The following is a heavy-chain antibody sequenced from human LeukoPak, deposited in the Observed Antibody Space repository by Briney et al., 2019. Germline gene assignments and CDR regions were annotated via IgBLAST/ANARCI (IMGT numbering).Heavy chain of an antibody. CDR3: ANGIFLPYFDY. Sequence: PGGSLRLSCEASGFSFSSHGMHWVRQAPGKGLEWLALMSNDGDNKDYADSVKGRFTISRDNSKNTLYLQMNSLRAEDTAVYYCANGIFLPYFDYWGQGTLVTVSS. V-gene: IGHV3-30*18. J-gene: IGHJ4*02. CDR2: MSNDGDNK. CDR1: GFSFSSHG. D-gene: IGHD2-15*01.